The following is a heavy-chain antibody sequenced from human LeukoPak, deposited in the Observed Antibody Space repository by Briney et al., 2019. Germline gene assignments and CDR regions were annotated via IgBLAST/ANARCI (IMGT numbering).Heavy chain of an antibody. CDR2: INPSGGST. Sequence: GASVKVSCKASGYTFTSYYMHWVRQAPGQGLEWMGIINPSGGSTSYAQKFQGRVTMTRDTSTSTVYMELSSLRSEDTAVYYCARSLNRNSVGGSYYYGMDVWGQGTTVTVSS. CDR3: ARSLNRNSVGGSYYYGMDV. D-gene: IGHD2-21*01. J-gene: IGHJ6*02. CDR1: GYTFTSYY. V-gene: IGHV1-46*01.